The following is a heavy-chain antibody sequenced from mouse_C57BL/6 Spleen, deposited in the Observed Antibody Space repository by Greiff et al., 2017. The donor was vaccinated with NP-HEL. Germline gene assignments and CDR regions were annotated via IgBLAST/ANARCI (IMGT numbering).Heavy chain of an antibody. J-gene: IGHJ2*01. CDR1: GYSITSGYY. V-gene: IGHV3-6*01. CDR2: ISYDGSN. Sequence: ASGPGLVKPSPSLSLPCSVTGYSITSGYYWNWIRQFPGHKLEWMGYISYDGSNNYNPSLKNRISITLDTSNNQFFLKLNSVTTEDTATYYCARFDYDLDCWGKGTTLTAST. D-gene: IGHD1-1*02. CDR3: ARFDYDLDC.